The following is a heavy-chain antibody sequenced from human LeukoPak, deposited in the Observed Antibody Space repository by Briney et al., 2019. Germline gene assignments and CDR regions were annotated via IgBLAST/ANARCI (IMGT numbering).Heavy chain of an antibody. J-gene: IGHJ2*01. Sequence: AASVKVSCKVSGDTLTELSMHWVRQAPGKGLEWMGGFDPEDGETIYAQKFQGRVTMTEDTSTDTAYMELSSLRSEDTAVYYCATARWYSSSWYVDWYSDLWGRGTLVTVSS. CDR1: GDTLTELS. CDR3: ATARWYSSSWYVDWYSDL. D-gene: IGHD6-13*01. V-gene: IGHV1-24*01. CDR2: FDPEDGET.